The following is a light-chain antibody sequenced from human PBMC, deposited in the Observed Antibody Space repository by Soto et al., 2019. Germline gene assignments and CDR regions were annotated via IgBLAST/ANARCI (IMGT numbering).Light chain of an antibody. CDR1: QSVSID. CDR2: GAF. CDR3: QQYNNWPLT. V-gene: IGKV3D-15*01. Sequence: ETVMTQSPATLSVSPGERVTLSCRASQSVSIDLAWYQQQPGQAPRVLIYGAFTRATGIPARFSGSGSGTEFSLTISSLQSEDFAVYYCQQYNNWPLTFCGGIKVDIK. J-gene: IGKJ4*01.